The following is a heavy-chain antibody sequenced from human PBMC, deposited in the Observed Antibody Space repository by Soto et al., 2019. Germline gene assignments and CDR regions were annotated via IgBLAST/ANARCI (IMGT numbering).Heavy chain of an antibody. V-gene: IGHV4-59*08. J-gene: IGHJ6*02. Sequence: SETLSLTCTVSGGSISGYYWTLIRQPPGKRLEWIGYVCSSGIAKSSPSLQSRVTISLDTSNNDFSLKLSSVTAADTAVYYCARHQATVAGRDYYYYGMDVWGQGTTVTVSS. CDR1: GGSISGYY. CDR2: VCSSGIA. CDR3: ARHQATVAGRDYYYYGMDV. D-gene: IGHD6-19*01.